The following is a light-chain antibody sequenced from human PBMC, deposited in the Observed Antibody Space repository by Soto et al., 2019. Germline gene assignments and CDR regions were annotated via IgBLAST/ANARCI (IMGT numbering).Light chain of an antibody. J-gene: IGKJ3*01. CDR3: QQYGSSPL. Sequence: EIVLTQSPGTLSLSPGERATLSCRASQSVSSSYLAWYQQKPGQAPRLLIYGASSRATGIPDRFSGSGSGTDFTLTISRLEPEDFGVYYCQQYGSSPLFGPGTKVDIK. V-gene: IGKV3-20*01. CDR2: GAS. CDR1: QSVSSSY.